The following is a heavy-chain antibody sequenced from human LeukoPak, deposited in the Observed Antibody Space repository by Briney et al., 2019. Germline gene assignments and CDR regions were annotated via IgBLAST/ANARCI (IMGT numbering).Heavy chain of an antibody. CDR2: MNPNSGNT. V-gene: IGHV1-8*01. CDR1: GYTFTGYD. D-gene: IGHD5-18*01. J-gene: IGHJ4*02. CDR3: ARIDSAMGENRVDY. Sequence: ASVKVSCKASGYTFTGYDINWVRQATGQGLEWMGWMNPNSGNTGYAQKFQGRVTMTRNTSISTAYMELSSLRSEDTAVYYCARIDSAMGENRVDYWGQGTLVTVSS.